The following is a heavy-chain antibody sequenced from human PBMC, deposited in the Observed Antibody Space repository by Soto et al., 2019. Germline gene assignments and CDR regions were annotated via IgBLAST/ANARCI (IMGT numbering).Heavy chain of an antibody. CDR2: ISAYNGNT. D-gene: IGHD4-4*01. V-gene: IGHV1-18*01. J-gene: IGHJ3*02. CDR1: GYTFTSHG. CDR3: ARDKPTPNDYSNYAGVRAFDI. Sequence: ASVKVSCKASGYTFTSHGISWVRQAPGQGLEWMGWISAYNGNTNYAQKLQGRVTMTTDTSTSTAYMELRSLRDEDTAVYYCARDKPTPNDYSNYAGVRAFDIWGQGTMVTVSS.